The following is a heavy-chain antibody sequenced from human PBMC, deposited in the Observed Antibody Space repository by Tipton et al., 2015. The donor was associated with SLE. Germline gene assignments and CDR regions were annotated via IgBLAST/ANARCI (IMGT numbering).Heavy chain of an antibody. Sequence: GSLRLSCAASGFTFSSYAMHWVRQAPGKGLEWVAFIRYDGSNKYYADSVKGRFTISRDNSKNTLYLQMNSLRAEDTAVYYCAKDQDSSSWLPGYYYGMDVWGQGITVTVSS. J-gene: IGHJ6*02. CDR1: GFTFSSYA. V-gene: IGHV3-30*02. CDR3: AKDQDSSSWLPGYYYGMDV. D-gene: IGHD6-13*01. CDR2: IRYDGSNK.